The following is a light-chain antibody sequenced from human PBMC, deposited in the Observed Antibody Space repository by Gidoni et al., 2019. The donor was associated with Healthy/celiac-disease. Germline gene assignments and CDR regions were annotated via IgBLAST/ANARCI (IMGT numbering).Light chain of an antibody. J-gene: IGKJ2*01. Sequence: DIQMTKSPSSLSASVGDRVTITCRASQSISSYLNWYQQKPGKAPKLLIYAASSLQSGVPSRFSGSGSGTDFTLTISSLQPEDFATYYCQQSYSTPHFAQVTKLEIK. CDR1: QSISSY. V-gene: IGKV1-39*01. CDR3: QQSYSTPH. CDR2: AAS.